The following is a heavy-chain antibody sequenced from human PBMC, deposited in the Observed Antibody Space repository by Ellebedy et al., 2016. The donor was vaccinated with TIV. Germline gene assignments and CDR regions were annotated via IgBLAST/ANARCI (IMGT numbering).Heavy chain of an antibody. CDR2: IGTAGET. V-gene: IGHV3-13*01. Sequence: GESLKISCAASGFTFSRYDMHWVRQATGKGLEWVSGIGTAGETYYPGSVRDRFTISRENAKNSLYLQMNGLTAEDTAVYYCARGGPAMARGVSYGMDVWGQGTTVTVS. CDR1: GFTFSRYD. D-gene: IGHD3-10*01. J-gene: IGHJ6*02. CDR3: ARGGPAMARGVSYGMDV.